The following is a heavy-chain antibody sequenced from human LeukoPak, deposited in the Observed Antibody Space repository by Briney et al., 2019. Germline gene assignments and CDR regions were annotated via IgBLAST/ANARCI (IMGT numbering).Heavy chain of an antibody. CDR3: ARELRTPNKWLYSD. Sequence: SETLSLTCAVSGGSISSGGYSWSWIRQPPGKGLEWIGYIYHSGGTYYNPSLKSRVTISVDRSKNQFSLKLSSVTAADTAVYYCARELRTPNKWLYSDWGQGTLVTVSS. V-gene: IGHV4-30-2*01. CDR1: GGSISSGGYS. J-gene: IGHJ4*02. CDR2: IYHSGGT. D-gene: IGHD3-22*01.